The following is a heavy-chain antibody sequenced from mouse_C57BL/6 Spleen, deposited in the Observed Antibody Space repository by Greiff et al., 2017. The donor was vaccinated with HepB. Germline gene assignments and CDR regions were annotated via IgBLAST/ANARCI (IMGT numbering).Heavy chain of an antibody. CDR1: GFNIKDDY. CDR2: IDPENGDT. V-gene: IGHV14-4*01. Sequence: VQLQQSGAELVRPGASVKLSCTASGFNIKDDYMHWVKQRPEQGLEWIGWIDPENGDTEYASKFQGKATITADTSSNTAYLQLSSLTSEDTAVYYCTLNWDDGYWGQGTTLTVSS. D-gene: IGHD4-1*01. CDR3: TLNWDDGY. J-gene: IGHJ2*01.